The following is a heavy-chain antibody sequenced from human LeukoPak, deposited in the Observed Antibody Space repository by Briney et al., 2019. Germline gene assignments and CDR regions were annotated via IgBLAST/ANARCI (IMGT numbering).Heavy chain of an antibody. V-gene: IGHV1-69*04. CDR3: ARDPPYYDFWNGNYGMDV. Sequence: ASVTVSCKASGGTYSSYAISWVRHAPGQGLEWMGRIIPILGIANYAQKFQGRVTITADKSTSTAYMELSSLRSEDTAVYYCARDPPYYDFWNGNYGMDVWGQGTTVTVSS. CDR2: IIPILGIA. D-gene: IGHD3-3*01. J-gene: IGHJ6*02. CDR1: GGTYSSYA.